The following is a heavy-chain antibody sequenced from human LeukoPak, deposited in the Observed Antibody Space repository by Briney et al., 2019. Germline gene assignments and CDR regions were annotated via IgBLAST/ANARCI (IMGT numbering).Heavy chain of an antibody. D-gene: IGHD6-19*01. CDR3: AKGGSIAVAGTH. CDR1: GFTFSSYG. CDR2: IRYDGSNK. V-gene: IGHV3-30*02. Sequence: GGSLRLSCAASGFTFSSYGMHWVRQAPGKGLEWVAFIRYDGSNKYYADSVKGRFTISRDNSKNTLYLQMNSLRAEDTAVYYCAKGGSIAVAGTHWGQGTLVTVSS. J-gene: IGHJ4*02.